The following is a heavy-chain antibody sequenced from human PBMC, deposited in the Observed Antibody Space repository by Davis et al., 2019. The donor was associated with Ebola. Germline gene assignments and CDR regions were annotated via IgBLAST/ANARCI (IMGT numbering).Heavy chain of an antibody. CDR2: ISSSSSYI. V-gene: IGHV3-21*01. CDR1: GFTFSSYS. Sequence: GGSLRLSCAASGFTFSSYSMNWVRQAPGKGLEWVSSISSSSSYIYYADSVKGRFTISRDNAKNSLYLQMNSLRAEDTAVYYCARSHLRWEWLPMGPFWGQGTLVTVSS. D-gene: IGHD3-3*01. J-gene: IGHJ4*02. CDR3: ARSHLRWEWLPMGPF.